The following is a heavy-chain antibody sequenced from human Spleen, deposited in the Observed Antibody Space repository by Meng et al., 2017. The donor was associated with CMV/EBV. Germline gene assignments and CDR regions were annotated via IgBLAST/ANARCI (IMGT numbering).Heavy chain of an antibody. J-gene: IGHJ5*02. V-gene: IGHV3-23*01. CDR3: ARDSTEYYYGSGSFSDH. CDR2: IGERPDDT. D-gene: IGHD3-10*01. CDR1: GFTFSNYA. Sequence: GESLKISCAASGFTFSNYAMSWVRQAPGKGLECVSAIGERPDDTHYAESVRGRFIISRDNAKNSLYLQMNSLRAEDTAVYYCARDSTEYYYGSGSFSDHWGQGTLVTVSS.